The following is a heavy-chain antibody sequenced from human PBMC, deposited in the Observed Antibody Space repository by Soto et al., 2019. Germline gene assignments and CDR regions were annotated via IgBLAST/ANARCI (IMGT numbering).Heavy chain of an antibody. Sequence: GASVKVSCKASGYTFTSYDINWVRQATGQGLEWMGWMNPNSGNTGYAQKFQGRVTMTRNTSISTAYMELSSLRSEDTAVYYCARDMVRGVISVPLGPQYYYYGTDVWGQGTTVTVSS. J-gene: IGHJ6*02. CDR2: MNPNSGNT. D-gene: IGHD3-10*01. CDR3: ARDMVRGVISVPLGPQYYYYGTDV. CDR1: GYTFTSYD. V-gene: IGHV1-8*01.